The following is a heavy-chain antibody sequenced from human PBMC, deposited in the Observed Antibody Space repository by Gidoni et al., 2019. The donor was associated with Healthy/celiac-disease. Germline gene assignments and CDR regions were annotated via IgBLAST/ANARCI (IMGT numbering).Heavy chain of an antibody. CDR3: ARGRGGPGLTTVTTRRAFDI. D-gene: IGHD4-17*01. J-gene: IGHJ3*02. V-gene: IGHV4-34*01. CDR2: INHSGST. Sequence: QVQLQQWGAGLLKPSETLSLTCAVYGGSFSGYYWSWIRQPPGKGLEWIGEINHSGSTNYNPSLKSRVTISVDTSKNQFSLKLSSVTAADTAVYYCARGRGGPGLTTVTTRRAFDIWGQGTMVTVSS. CDR1: GGSFSGYY.